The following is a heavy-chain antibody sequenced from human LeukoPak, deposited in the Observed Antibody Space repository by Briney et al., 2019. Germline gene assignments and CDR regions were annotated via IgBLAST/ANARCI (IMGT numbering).Heavy chain of an antibody. CDR1: GGSISSYY. CDR3: ATSAGIVGAFDP. CDR2: IYTSGST. V-gene: IGHV4-4*07. Sequence: PSETLSLTCTVSGGSISSYYWSWIRQPAGKGLEWIWRIYTSGSTNYNPSLKSLVTMSVDTSNNQFSLKQSSVTAADAAVYYCATSAGIVGAFDPWGQGTLVTVSA. J-gene: IGHJ5*02. D-gene: IGHD1-26*01.